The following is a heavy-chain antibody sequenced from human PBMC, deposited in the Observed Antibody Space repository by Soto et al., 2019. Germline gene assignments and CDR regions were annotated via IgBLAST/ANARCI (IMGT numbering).Heavy chain of an antibody. V-gene: IGHV1-69*02. CDR3: ASPFDAFDI. J-gene: IGHJ3*02. Sequence: GASVKVSCEACGGSFSSYTISWVRQAPGQGLEWMGRIIPILGIANYAQKFQGRVTITADKSTSTAYMELSSLRSEDTAVYYCASPFDAFDIWGQGTMVTVSS. CDR1: GGSFSSYT. CDR2: IIPILGIA.